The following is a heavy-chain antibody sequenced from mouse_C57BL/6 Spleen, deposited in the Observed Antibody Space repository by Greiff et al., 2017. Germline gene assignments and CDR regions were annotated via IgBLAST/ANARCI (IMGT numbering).Heavy chain of an antibody. CDR1: GYTFTDYY. D-gene: IGHD2-3*01. CDR3: ARSRDGYFDV. CDR2: IYPGSGNT. Sequence: QVQLQQSGAELVRPGASVKLSCKASGYTFTDYYINWVKQRPGQGLEWIARIYPGSGNTYYNEKFKGKATLTAEKSSSTAYMQLSSLTSEDSAVYFCARSRDGYFDVWGTGTTVTVSS. J-gene: IGHJ1*03. V-gene: IGHV1-76*01.